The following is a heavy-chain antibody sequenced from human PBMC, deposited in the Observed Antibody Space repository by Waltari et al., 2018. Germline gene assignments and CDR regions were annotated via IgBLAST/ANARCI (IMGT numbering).Heavy chain of an antibody. J-gene: IGHJ3*02. V-gene: IGHV4-39*07. Sequence: QLQLQESGPGLVKPSETLSLTCTVSGGSISSSSYYWGWIRQPPGKGLDWSGSIDYSGSTSDTPALKSRVTISVDTSKNQFSLKLSSVTAADTAVYYCARDRPVTGDAFDIWGQGTMVTVSS. CDR2: IDYSGST. D-gene: IGHD5-18*01. CDR3: ARDRPVTGDAFDI. CDR1: GGSISSSSYY.